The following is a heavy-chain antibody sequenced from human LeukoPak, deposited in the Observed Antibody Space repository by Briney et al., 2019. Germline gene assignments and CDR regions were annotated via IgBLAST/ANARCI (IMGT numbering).Heavy chain of an antibody. Sequence: KPGGSLRLSCAASGFTFDEYGMSWIRQPPGKGLEWIGEINHSGSTNYNPSLKSRVTISVDTSKNQFSLKLSSVTAADTAVYYCARVGYSYGYVYYYYYMDVWGKGTTVTVSS. CDR1: GFTFDEYG. V-gene: IGHV4-34*01. CDR3: ARVGYSYGYVYYYYYMDV. J-gene: IGHJ6*03. CDR2: INHSGST. D-gene: IGHD5-18*01.